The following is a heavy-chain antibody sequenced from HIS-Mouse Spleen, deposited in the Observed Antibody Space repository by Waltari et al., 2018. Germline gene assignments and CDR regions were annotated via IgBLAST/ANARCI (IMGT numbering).Heavy chain of an antibody. CDR3: ARVYSSSWRGFDY. CDR2: INPNSGGT. D-gene: IGHD6-6*01. J-gene: IGHJ4*02. V-gene: IGHV1-2*02. Sequence: QVQLVQSGAEVKKPGASVTVSCKASGDTFHGYYWHWVRQAPGQGLEWMGWINPNSGGTNYAQKFQGRVTMTRDTSISTAYMELSRLRSDDTAVYYCARVYSSSWRGFDYWGQGTLVTVSS. CDR1: GDTFHGYY.